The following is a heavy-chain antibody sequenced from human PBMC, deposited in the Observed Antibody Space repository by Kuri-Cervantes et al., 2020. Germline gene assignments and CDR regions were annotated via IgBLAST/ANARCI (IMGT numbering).Heavy chain of an antibody. CDR2: IYSGGST. CDR3: ARDRSSGYYYSLDY. D-gene: IGHD3-22*01. Sequence: GESLKISCAASGFTVSSNYMSWVRQAPGKGLEWVSVIYSGGSTYYADSVKGRFTISRDNSKNTLYLQMNSLRAEDTAVYYCARDRSSGYYYSLDYWGQGILVTVSS. V-gene: IGHV3-53*05. J-gene: IGHJ4*02. CDR1: GFTVSSNY.